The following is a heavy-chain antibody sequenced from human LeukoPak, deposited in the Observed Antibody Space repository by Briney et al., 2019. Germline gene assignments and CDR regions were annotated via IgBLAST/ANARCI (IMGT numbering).Heavy chain of an antibody. CDR1: GGSISTYY. V-gene: IGHV4-4*07. Sequence: SETLSLTCTVSGGSISTYYWTWIRQPAGKGLEWIGRISSSGSTNYNPSLKSRVTMSVDTSKNQFSLKLTSVTAADTAVYYCEREGRSSSSGYWGQGTLVTVSS. CDR2: ISSSGST. J-gene: IGHJ4*02. D-gene: IGHD6-6*01. CDR3: EREGRSSSSGY.